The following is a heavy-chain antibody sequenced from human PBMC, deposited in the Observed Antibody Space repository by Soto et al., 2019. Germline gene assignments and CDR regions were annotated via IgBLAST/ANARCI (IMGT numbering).Heavy chain of an antibody. CDR1: GFTFSSYG. Sequence: QVQLVESGVGVIMPGRSLRLSSAASGFTFSSYGMHWVRQAPGKGLEWVAVVSYDGSNKYYADSVKGRLTISRDNSKNTLYLQMNSLRGEDTAVYYCAKDNGSGCDWLRVGEASDIWGQGTMVTVSS. D-gene: IGHD5-12*01. J-gene: IGHJ3*02. CDR2: VSYDGSNK. V-gene: IGHV3-30*18. CDR3: AKDNGSGCDWLRVGEASDI.